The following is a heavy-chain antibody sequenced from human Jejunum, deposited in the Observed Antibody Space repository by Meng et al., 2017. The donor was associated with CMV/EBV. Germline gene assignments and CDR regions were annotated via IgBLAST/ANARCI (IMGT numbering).Heavy chain of an antibody. V-gene: IGHV3-30*02. Sequence: LVGVGGAVVHPGGALGLSCVTSGISFSNSGMHWVRQAPGKGLEWVVFIRNDGSEIYYVDSVKGRFTISRDNSKNTVYLQMDSLRVEDTGIYYCVKDKGRTALDYWGQGSLVTVSS. D-gene: IGHD3-10*01. CDR1: GISFSNSG. CDR3: VKDKGRTALDY. CDR2: IRNDGSEI. J-gene: IGHJ4*02.